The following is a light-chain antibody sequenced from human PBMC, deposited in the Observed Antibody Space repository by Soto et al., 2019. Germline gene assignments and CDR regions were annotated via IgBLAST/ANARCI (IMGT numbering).Light chain of an antibody. J-gene: IGLJ1*01. CDR2: EVS. CDR3: SSYTSSSTLEV. V-gene: IGLV2-14*01. Sequence: LTQPASVSWSPGQSITISCTGTSSDVGGYNYVSWYQQHPGKASKLMIYEVSNRPSGVSNRFSGSKSGNTASLTISGLQAEDEADYYCSSYTSSSTLEVFGTGTKVTVL. CDR1: SSDVGGYNY.